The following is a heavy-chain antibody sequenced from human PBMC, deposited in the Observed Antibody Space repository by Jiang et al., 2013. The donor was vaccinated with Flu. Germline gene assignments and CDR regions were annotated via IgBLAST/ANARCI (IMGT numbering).Heavy chain of an antibody. CDR1: GYSFTSYW. V-gene: IGHV5-51*03. Sequence: GAEVKKPGESLKISCKGSGYSFTSYWIGWVRQMPGKGLEWMGIIYPGDSDTRYSPSFQGQVTISADKSISTAYLQWSSLKASDTAMYYCARGKRGEDYGDYPRYFDLWGRGTLVTVSS. D-gene: IGHD4-17*01. CDR3: ARGKRGEDYGDYPRYFDL. CDR2: IYPGDSDT. J-gene: IGHJ2*01.